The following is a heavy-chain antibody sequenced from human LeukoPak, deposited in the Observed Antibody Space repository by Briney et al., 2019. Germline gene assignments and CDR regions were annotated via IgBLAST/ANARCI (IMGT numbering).Heavy chain of an antibody. CDR1: GYTFTGYY. J-gene: IGHJ5*02. CDR3: ARDGAAAGNWFDP. D-gene: IGHD6-13*01. V-gene: IGHV1-2*02. CDR2: INPNSGGT. Sequence: ASVKVSCKASGYTFTGYYMHWVRQAPGQGLEWMGWINPNSGGTNYAQKFQGRVTMTRDTSISTAYMELSRLRSDSTAVYYCARDGAAAGNWFDPWGQGTLVTVSS.